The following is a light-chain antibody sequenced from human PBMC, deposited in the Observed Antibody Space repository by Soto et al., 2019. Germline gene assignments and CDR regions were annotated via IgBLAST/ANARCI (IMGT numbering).Light chain of an antibody. J-gene: IGLJ1*01. CDR2: DVS. CDR1: SSVVGAYNY. CDR3: RSYTTSNTHV. Sequence: QSALTQPASVSGSPGQSITISCTGTSSVVGAYNYVSWHQHHPGKAPKLLIYDVSSRPSGVSNRFSASKSGNTASLTISGLQAEVEADYYCRSYTTSNTHVFGTGTKVTVL. V-gene: IGLV2-14*03.